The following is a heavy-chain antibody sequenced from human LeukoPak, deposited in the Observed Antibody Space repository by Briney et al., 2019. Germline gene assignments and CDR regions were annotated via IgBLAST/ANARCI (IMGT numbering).Heavy chain of an antibody. J-gene: IGHJ6*02. CDR2: INSDGRST. CDR3: ARDVSYRMDV. CDR1: GFTFSRFW. Sequence: SLRLSCAASGFTFSRFWMHCVRQAPGKGLVWVSRINSDGRSTVYAASVRGRFTISRDNSKDTLYLQMNSLRAEDTAMYYCARDVSYRMDVWGQGTAVTVSS. V-gene: IGHV3-74*01. D-gene: IGHD5/OR15-5a*01.